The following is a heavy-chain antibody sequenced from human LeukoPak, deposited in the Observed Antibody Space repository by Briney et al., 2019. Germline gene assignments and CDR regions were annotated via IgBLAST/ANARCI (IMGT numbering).Heavy chain of an antibody. CDR2: IISTSSYI. V-gene: IGHV3-21*04. CDR3: AKNGWLRSSGLWGDY. Sequence: GGSLRLSCAASGFTFSSYSMNWVRQAPGKGLEWVSSIISTSSYIYYADSVKGRFTISRDNSKSTLYLQMNSLRAEDTAIYYCAKNGWLRSSGLWGDYWGQGALVTVSS. CDR1: GFTFSSYS. J-gene: IGHJ4*02. D-gene: IGHD5-12*01.